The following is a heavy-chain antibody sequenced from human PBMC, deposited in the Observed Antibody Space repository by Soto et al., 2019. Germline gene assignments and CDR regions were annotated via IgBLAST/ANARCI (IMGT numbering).Heavy chain of an antibody. CDR2: ISWNSGSI. CDR3: AKGSNIAVAHPTPPGSTVFDY. J-gene: IGHJ4*02. CDR1: GFTFDDYA. D-gene: IGHD6-19*01. V-gene: IGHV3-9*01. Sequence: PGGSLRLSCAASGFTFDDYAMHWVRQAPGKGLEWVSGISWNSGSIGYADSVKGRFTISRDNAKNSLYLQMNSLRAEDTALYYCAKGSNIAVAHPTPPGSTVFDYWGQGTLVTVSS.